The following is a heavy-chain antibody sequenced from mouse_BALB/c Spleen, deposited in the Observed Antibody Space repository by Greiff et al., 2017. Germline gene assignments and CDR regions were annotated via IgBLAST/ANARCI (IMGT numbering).Heavy chain of an antibody. CDR1: GYTFSSYW. CDR2: ILPGSGST. D-gene: IGHD2-1*01. Sequence: QVQLQQSGAELMKPGASVKISCKATGYTFSSYWIEWVKQRPGHGLEWIGEILPGSGSTNYNEKFKGKATFTADTSSNTAYMQLSSLTSEDSAVYYCARTEGGNYDYAMDYWGQGTSVTVSS. J-gene: IGHJ4*01. V-gene: IGHV1-9*01. CDR3: ARTEGGNYDYAMDY.